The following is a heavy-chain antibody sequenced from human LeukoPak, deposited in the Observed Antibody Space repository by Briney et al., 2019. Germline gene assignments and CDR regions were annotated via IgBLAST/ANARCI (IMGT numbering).Heavy chain of an antibody. CDR2: INGYNANT. CDR3: VRDAAYNSGSHLI. CDR1: GYTFTNYG. D-gene: IGHD6-19*01. J-gene: IGHJ4*02. Sequence: GASVKVSCKASGYTFTNYGVSWVRQAPGQGPEWMGWINGYNANTNYAQKLQGRVSLTTDTSTNTAYMELRSLRSDDTAVYYCVRDAAYNSGSHLIWGQGTLVTVSS. V-gene: IGHV1-18*04.